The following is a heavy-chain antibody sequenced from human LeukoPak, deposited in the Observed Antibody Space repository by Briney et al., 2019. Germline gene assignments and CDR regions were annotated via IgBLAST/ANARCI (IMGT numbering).Heavy chain of an antibody. CDR3: AREDCTNGVCYWRGYYYYGMDV. D-gene: IGHD2-8*01. V-gene: IGHV3-21*01. J-gene: IGHJ6*02. Sequence: PGGSLRLSCAASGFTFSSYSMNWVRQAPGKGLEWVSSISSSSSYIYYADSVKGRFTISRDNAKNSLYLQTNSLRAEDTAVYYCAREDCTNGVCYWRGYYYYGMDVWGQGTTVTVSS. CDR2: ISSSSSYI. CDR1: GFTFSSYS.